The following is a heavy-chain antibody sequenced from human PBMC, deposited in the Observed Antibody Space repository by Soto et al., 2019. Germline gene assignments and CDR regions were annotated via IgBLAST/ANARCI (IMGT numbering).Heavy chain of an antibody. D-gene: IGHD6-19*01. CDR3: TREGSIQWLGQAGY. CDR1: GFTFGDYA. CDR2: IRSKAYGGTT. J-gene: IGHJ4*02. Sequence: GGSLRLSCTPSGFTFGDYAMSCVRQAPGKGLEWVGFIRSKAYGGTTESAASVKGRFTISRDDSKSIAYLQMNSLKTEDTAVYYCTREGSIQWLGQAGYWGEGTLVTVSS. V-gene: IGHV3-49*04.